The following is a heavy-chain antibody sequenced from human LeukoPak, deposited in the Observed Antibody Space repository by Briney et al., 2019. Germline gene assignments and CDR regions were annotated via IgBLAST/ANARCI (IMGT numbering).Heavy chain of an antibody. CDR3: ARRGYYGSGTNWFDP. J-gene: IGHJ5*02. CDR2: INHSGST. D-gene: IGHD3-10*01. V-gene: IGHV4-34*01. CDR1: GGSISSYY. Sequence: PSETLSLTCTVSGGSISSYYWSWIRQPPGKGLEWIGEINHSGSTNYNPSLKSRVTISVDTSKNQFSLKLSSVTAADTAVYYCARRGYYGSGTNWFDPWGQGTLVTVSS.